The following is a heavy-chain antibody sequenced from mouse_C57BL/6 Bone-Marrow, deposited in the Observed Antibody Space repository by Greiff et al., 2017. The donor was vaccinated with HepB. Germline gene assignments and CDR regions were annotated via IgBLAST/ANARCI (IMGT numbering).Heavy chain of an antibody. J-gene: IGHJ4*01. D-gene: IGHD6-1*01. CDR2: IRSKSNNYAT. CDR3: VRPDSLYYAMDY. V-gene: IGHV10-1*01. CDR1: GFSFNTYA. Sequence: EVKLVESGGGLVQPKGSLKLSCAASGFSFNTYAMNWVRQAPGKGLEWVARIRSKSNNYATYYADSVKDRFTISRDDSESMLYLQMNNLKTEDTAMYYCVRPDSLYYAMDYWGQGTSVTVSS.